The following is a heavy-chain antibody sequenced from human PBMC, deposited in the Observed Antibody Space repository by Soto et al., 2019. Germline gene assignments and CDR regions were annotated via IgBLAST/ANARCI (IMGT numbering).Heavy chain of an antibody. CDR1: GGSISSGGYS. CDR3: ARVCRDNYYGSGSYCPVDY. D-gene: IGHD3-10*01. V-gene: IGHV4-61*08. CDR2: IYYSGTA. Sequence: SETLSLTCAVSGGSISSGGYSWSWIRQPPGKGLEWIAYIYYSGTATYNPSLNSRVAISLDNSKNTLYLQMGSLRAEDMAVYYCARVCRDNYYGSGSYCPVDYWGQGTLVTVSS. J-gene: IGHJ4*02.